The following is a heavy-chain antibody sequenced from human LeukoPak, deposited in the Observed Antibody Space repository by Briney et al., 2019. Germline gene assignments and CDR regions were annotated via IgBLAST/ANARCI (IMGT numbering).Heavy chain of an antibody. D-gene: IGHD3-10*01. CDR3: ARDLIRGDIWGYYMDV. CDR2: ISYDELNK. V-gene: IGHV3-30*01. Sequence: GGSLRLSCAASGFTFSDYYMSWIRQAPGKGLEWVAVISYDELNKYYAGSVRGRFAISRDNSKSTLYLQMNSLRAEDTAVYYCARDLIRGDIWGYYMDVWGKGTTVTVSS. J-gene: IGHJ6*03. CDR1: GFTFSDYY.